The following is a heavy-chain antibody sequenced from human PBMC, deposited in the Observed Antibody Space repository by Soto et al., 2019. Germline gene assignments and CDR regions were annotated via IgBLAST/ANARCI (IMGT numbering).Heavy chain of an antibody. Sequence: SETLSLTCTVSGGSISSGGYYWSWIRQHPGKGLEWIGYIYYSGSTYYNPSLKSRVTISVDTSKNQFSLKLSSVTAADTAVYYCARGVVVLANRLDPWGQGTLVTVSS. CDR1: GGSISSGGYY. J-gene: IGHJ5*02. V-gene: IGHV4-31*03. CDR2: IYYSGST. CDR3: ARGVVVLANRLDP. D-gene: IGHD2-15*01.